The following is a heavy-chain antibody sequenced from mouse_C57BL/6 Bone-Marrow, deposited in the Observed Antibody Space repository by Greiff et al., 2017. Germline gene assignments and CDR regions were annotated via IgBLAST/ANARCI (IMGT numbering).Heavy chain of an antibody. V-gene: IGHV1-81*01. J-gene: IGHJ4*01. CDR2: IYPRSGIT. D-gene: IGHD1-1*01. CDR1: GYTFTSYG. CDR3: ARGDYYGSSYYAMDY. Sequence: VQLQESGAELARPGASVKLSCKASGYTFTSYGISWVKQRTGQGLEWIGEIYPRSGITYYNEKFKGKVTLTADKSSSTAYMELRSLTSEDSAVYYCARGDYYGSSYYAMDYWGQGTSVTVSS.